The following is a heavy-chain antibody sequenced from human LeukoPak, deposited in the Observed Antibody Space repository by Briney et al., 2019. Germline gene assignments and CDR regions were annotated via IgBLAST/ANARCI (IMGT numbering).Heavy chain of an antibody. CDR1: GFSFSNYG. V-gene: IGHV3-30*19. D-gene: IGHD4-11*01. J-gene: IGHJ4*02. CDR2: ISYDGSNK. Sequence: EGSLRLSCEASGFSFSNYGMYWVRQAPGKGLEWVAVISYDGSNKYYADSVKGRFTISRDNSKNTLYLQMNSLRAEDTAVYYCARGWDDYSSPFDYWGQGTLVTVSS. CDR3: ARGWDDYSSPFDY.